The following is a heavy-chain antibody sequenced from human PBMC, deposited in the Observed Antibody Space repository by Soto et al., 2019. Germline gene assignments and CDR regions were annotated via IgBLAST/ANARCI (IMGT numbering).Heavy chain of an antibody. V-gene: IGHV5-10-1*01. CDR1: GYSFTSYW. J-gene: IGHJ5*02. D-gene: IGHD3-22*01. CDR3: ARHMSYYDSSGYNNWFDP. Sequence: GESLKISCQGSGYSFTSYWISWVRQMPGKGLEWMGRIDPSDSYTNYSPSFQGHVTISADKSISTAYLQWSSLKASDTAMYYCARHMSYYDSSGYNNWFDPWGQGTLVTVSS. CDR2: IDPSDSYT.